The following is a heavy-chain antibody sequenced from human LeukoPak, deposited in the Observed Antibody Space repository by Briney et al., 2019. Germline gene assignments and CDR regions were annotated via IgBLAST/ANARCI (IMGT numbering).Heavy chain of an antibody. CDR1: GFTFSSYG. CDR2: IRYDGSNK. J-gene: IGHJ4*02. CDR3: AKIRGDSSSRNSGDY. D-gene: IGHD6-13*01. V-gene: IGHV3-30*02. Sequence: GGSLRLSCAASGFTFSSYGMHWVRQAPGEGLEWVAFIRYDGSNKYYADSVKGRFTISRDNSKNTLYLQMNSLRAEDTAVYYCAKIRGDSSSRNSGDYWGQGTLVTVSS.